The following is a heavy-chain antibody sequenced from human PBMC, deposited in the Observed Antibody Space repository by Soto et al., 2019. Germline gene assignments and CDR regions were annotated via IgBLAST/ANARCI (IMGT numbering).Heavy chain of an antibody. CDR3: ARRDTSGFLRYFDN. CDR2: IVPNVGTV. CDR1: GGTLSSFINYP. D-gene: IGHD3-3*01. J-gene: IGHJ4*03. V-gene: IGHV1-69*06. Sequence: SVKVSCKASGGTLSSFINYPINWVRQAPGQGLEWMGGIVPNVGTVNYAQKFQGRVTVTADKSTGTAYMELSSLRSEDTAIYYCARRDTSGFLRYFDNWGQGTLVTVSS.